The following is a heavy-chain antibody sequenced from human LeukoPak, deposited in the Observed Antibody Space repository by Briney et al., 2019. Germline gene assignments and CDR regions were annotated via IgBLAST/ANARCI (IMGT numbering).Heavy chain of an antibody. Sequence: SGGSLRLSCAASEFTFNSSGMHWVRQAPGKGLEWVAVISYDASNKYYADSVKGRFTISRDNSKNTLYLQMSSLRAEDTAVYYCAKPTRAGYDYFDSWGQGTLVTVSS. CDR1: EFTFNSSG. D-gene: IGHD5-12*01. J-gene: IGHJ4*02. CDR3: AKPTRAGYDYFDS. V-gene: IGHV3-33*06. CDR2: ISYDASNK.